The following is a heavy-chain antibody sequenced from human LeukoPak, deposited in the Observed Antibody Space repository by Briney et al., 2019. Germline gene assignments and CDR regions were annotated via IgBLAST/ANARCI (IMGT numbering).Heavy chain of an antibody. J-gene: IGHJ4*02. CDR1: GGSISSYF. CDR2: IYTSGST. Sequence: SETLSLTCTVSGGSISSYFWSWIRQPAGKGLEWIGRIYTSGSTKYNPSLQSRVTMSLDTSKNQLSLKLGSVTAADTAVYYCARAGTSGGLCDYWGQGTLVTVSS. D-gene: IGHD1-14*01. CDR3: ARAGTSGGLCDY. V-gene: IGHV4-4*07.